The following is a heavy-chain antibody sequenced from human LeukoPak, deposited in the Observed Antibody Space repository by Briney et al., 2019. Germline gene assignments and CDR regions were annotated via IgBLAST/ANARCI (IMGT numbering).Heavy chain of an antibody. CDR1: GFTFADYA. J-gene: IGHJ4*02. CDR3: AKAYLIAAAAYFDY. CDR2: ISWNSCSR. Sequence: GGALRVSCAASGFTFADYAMHWVRQAPGKGLERVSGISWNSCSRRYAASVKGRFTISRDNAKNSLYLQMNSLRAEHTALYYCAKAYLIAAAAYFDYWGQGTLVTVSS. D-gene: IGHD6-13*01. V-gene: IGHV3-9*01.